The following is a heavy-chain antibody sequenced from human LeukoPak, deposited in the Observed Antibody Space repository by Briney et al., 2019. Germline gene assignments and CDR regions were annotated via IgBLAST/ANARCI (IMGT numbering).Heavy chain of an antibody. CDR3: ASNYYDSSGYYLPDY. V-gene: IGHV3-30-3*01. D-gene: IGHD3-22*01. J-gene: IGHJ4*02. CDR2: ISYDGSNK. Sequence: GGSLRLSCAASGFTFSSYWMSWVRQAPGKGLEWVAVISYDGSNKYYADSVKGRFTISRDNSKNTLYLQMNSLRAEDTAVYYCASNYYDSSGYYLPDYWGQGTLVTVSS. CDR1: GFTFSSYW.